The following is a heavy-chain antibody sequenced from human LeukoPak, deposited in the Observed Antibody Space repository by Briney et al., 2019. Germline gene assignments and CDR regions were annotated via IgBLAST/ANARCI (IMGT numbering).Heavy chain of an antibody. V-gene: IGHV3-23*01. Sequence: GGSLRLSCAASGIIFSSDAMTWVRQAPGKGLEWVSSINGGTTLYAASVEGRFTISRDSPKNTLFLQMNSLRAEDTAVYFCARCRRYTTGWCNWLDPWGQGTQVTVSS. CDR1: GIIFSSDA. D-gene: IGHD6-19*01. CDR3: ARCRRYTTGWCNWLDP. J-gene: IGHJ5*02. CDR2: INGGTT.